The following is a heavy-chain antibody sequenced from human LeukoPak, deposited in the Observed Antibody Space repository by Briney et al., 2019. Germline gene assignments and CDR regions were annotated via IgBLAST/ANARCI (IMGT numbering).Heavy chain of an antibody. D-gene: IGHD3-22*01. Sequence: PSETLSLTCTISGGSISSYYWSWIRQPPGKGLGWIGYIYYSGSTNYNPSLKSRVTISVDTSKNQFSLKLSSVTAADTAVYYCARISRVDSSGYYFDYWGQGTLVTVSS. CDR1: GGSISSYY. V-gene: IGHV4-59*08. J-gene: IGHJ4*02. CDR3: ARISRVDSSGYYFDY. CDR2: IYYSGST.